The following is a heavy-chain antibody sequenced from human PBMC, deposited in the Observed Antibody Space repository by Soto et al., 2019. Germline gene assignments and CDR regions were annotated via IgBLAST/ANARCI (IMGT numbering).Heavy chain of an antibody. J-gene: IGHJ6*02. CDR3: ARDLFRYCSSTSCYRYGMDV. CDR2: IIPIFGTA. CDR1: GGTFSSYA. Sequence: SSVKVSCKASGGTFSSYAISWVRQAPGQGLEWMGGIIPIFGTANYAQKFQGRVTITEDESTRTAYMELRSLRSEDTAVYYCARDLFRYCSSTSCYRYGMDVWR. V-gene: IGHV1-69*13. D-gene: IGHD2-2*02.